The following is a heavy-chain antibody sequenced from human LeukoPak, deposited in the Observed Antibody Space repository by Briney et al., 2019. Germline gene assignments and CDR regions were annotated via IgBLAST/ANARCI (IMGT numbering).Heavy chain of an antibody. J-gene: IGHJ5*02. V-gene: IGHV4-34*01. Sequence: SETLSLTCAVYGGSFSGYYWSWIRQPPGKGLEWIGEINHSGSTNYNPSLKSRVTISVDTSKNQFSLKLSSVTAADTAVYYCARGLQQQLVRPSRWFDPWGQGTLVTVSS. D-gene: IGHD6-13*01. CDR1: GGSFSGYY. CDR3: ARGLQQQLVRPSRWFDP. CDR2: INHSGST.